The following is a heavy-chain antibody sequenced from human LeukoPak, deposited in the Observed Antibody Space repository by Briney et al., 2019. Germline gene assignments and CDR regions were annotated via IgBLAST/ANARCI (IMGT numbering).Heavy chain of an antibody. J-gene: IGHJ4*02. CDR3: AREGEYYDFWSGYPLDY. Sequence: GGSLRLSCAASGFTFSSNYMSWVRQAPGKGLEWVSVIYSGGSTYYADSVKGRFTISRDNAKNSLYLQMNSLRAEDTAVYYCAREGEYYDFWSGYPLDYWGQGTLVTVSS. CDR1: GFTFSSNY. CDR2: IYSGGST. V-gene: IGHV3-53*01. D-gene: IGHD3-3*01.